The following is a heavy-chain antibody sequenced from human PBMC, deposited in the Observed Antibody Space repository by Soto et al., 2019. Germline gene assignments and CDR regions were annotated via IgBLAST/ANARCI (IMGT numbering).Heavy chain of an antibody. CDR2: IFPSDSDT. CDR3: ARKDESGYFNWFDP. CDR1: GYKFTSSW. D-gene: IGHD3-22*01. Sequence: LKISCRTSGYKFTSSWIAWVRQMPGKGLEWMGIIFPSDSDTRYSPSFQGQVTISADRSTSTVFLQWASLKASDTTVYFCARKDESGYFNWFDPWGQGTLVTVSS. V-gene: IGHV5-51*01. J-gene: IGHJ5*02.